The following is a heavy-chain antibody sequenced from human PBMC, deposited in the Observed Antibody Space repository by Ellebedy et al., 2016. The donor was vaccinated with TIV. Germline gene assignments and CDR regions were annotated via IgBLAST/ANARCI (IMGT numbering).Heavy chain of an antibody. Sequence: GESLKISCTASGFTFSNTWMSWVRQAPGKGLEWVGRIKSKADGGTTDYTAPVKGRFTISRDDSKSTLYLQMNSLKTEDTAVYYCTTVSMIVVIDDYDFDYWGQGTLVTVSS. D-gene: IGHD3-22*01. J-gene: IGHJ4*02. CDR1: GFTFSNTW. V-gene: IGHV3-15*01. CDR3: TTVSMIVVIDDYDFDY. CDR2: IKSKADGGTT.